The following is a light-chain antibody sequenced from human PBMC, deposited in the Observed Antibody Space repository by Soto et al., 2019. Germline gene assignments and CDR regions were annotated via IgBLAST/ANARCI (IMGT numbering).Light chain of an antibody. CDR3: CSYTTDNSWV. J-gene: IGLJ1*01. Sequence: QSVLTQPASLSGSPGQSITISCTGTTSDDYVSWYQQSPGKAPKLLIYEVVNRPSEVSDRFSGSKSDSTASLTISGLQADDEAHYYCCSYTTDNSWVFGSGTKVTV. CDR2: EVV. V-gene: IGLV2-14*01. CDR1: TSDDY.